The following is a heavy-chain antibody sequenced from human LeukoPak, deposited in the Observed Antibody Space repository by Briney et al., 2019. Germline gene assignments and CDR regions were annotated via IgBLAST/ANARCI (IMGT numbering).Heavy chain of an antibody. V-gene: IGHV3-9*01. D-gene: IGHD3-10*01. CDR1: GFTFDDYA. J-gene: IGHJ4*02. Sequence: GGSLRLSCAASGFTFDDYAMHWVRQAPGKGLEWVSGISWNSGSLGYADSVKGRFTISRDNAKNSLYLQMNSLRAEDTALYYCAKDRPVYYGSGSYAHYFDYWGQGTLVTVSS. CDR3: AKDRPVYYGSGSYAHYFDY. CDR2: ISWNSGSL.